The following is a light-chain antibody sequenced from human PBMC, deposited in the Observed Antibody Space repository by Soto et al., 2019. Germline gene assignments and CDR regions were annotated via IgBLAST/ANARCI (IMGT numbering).Light chain of an antibody. CDR3: QQYTSYYT. V-gene: IGKV1-5*03. CDR1: QSISNW. Sequence: DIQMTQSPSTLSASVGDRVTITCRASQSISNWLAWYQQKPGKAPKLLIYKASTLQSGVPSRFSGSGSGADFTLTSSSLQPYDFGTYYCQQYTSYYTFGQGTKLEIK. CDR2: KAS. J-gene: IGKJ2*01.